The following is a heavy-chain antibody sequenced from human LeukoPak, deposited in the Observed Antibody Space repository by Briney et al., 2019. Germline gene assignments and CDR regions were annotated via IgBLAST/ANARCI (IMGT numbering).Heavy chain of an antibody. CDR1: GFTFSSYG. CDR3: TTDKVGAILYFQH. D-gene: IGHD1-26*01. V-gene: IGHV3-30*03. CDR2: ISYDGSNK. Sequence: GGSLRLSCAASGFTFSSYGMHWVRQAPGKGLEWVAVISYDGSNKYYADSVKGRFTISRDNSKNTLYLQMNSLQTEDTAVYYCTTDKVGAILYFQHWGQGAPVIVSS. J-gene: IGHJ1*01.